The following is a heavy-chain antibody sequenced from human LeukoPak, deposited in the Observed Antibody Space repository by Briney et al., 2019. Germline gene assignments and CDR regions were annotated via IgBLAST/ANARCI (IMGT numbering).Heavy chain of an antibody. Sequence: GGSLRLSCAASGNYWMHWVRQAPGKGLVWVSRSNEDGSTTNYADSVKGRFTISRDNAKNTLYLQTNSLTAEDTAVYYCVRDLGGRSGHWGQGTLVTVSS. CDR1: GNYW. J-gene: IGHJ4*02. CDR2: SNEDGSTT. CDR3: VRDLGGRSGH. D-gene: IGHD1-26*01. V-gene: IGHV3-74*01.